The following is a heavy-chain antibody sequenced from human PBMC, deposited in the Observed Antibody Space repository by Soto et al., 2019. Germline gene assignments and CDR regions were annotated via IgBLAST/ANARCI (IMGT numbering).Heavy chain of an antibody. Sequence: PGGSLRLSCAASGFTVSSDHMSWVRQAPGKGLEWVSVIYSGGSTYYADSVKGRFTISRDNAKNSLYLQMDNLRGEDTAVYYCARVPYYYGSGSYYNPDYWGQGTLVTVSS. CDR1: GFTVSSDH. CDR3: ARVPYYYGSGSYYNPDY. V-gene: IGHV3-66*01. D-gene: IGHD3-10*01. CDR2: IYSGGST. J-gene: IGHJ4*02.